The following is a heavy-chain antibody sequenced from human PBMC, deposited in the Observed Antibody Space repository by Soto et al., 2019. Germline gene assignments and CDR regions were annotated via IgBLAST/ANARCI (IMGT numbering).Heavy chain of an antibody. J-gene: IGHJ4*02. D-gene: IGHD1-26*01. V-gene: IGHV4-30-2*01. CDR3: ARGGATTYLFDY. CDR2: IYYSGST. CDR1: GGSISSGGYS. Sequence: SETLSLTCAVSGGSISSGGYSWSWIRQPPGKGLEWIGYIYYSGSTYYNPSLKSRVTISVDRSKNQFSLKLSSVTAADTAVYYCARGGATTYLFDYWGQGTLGTVSS.